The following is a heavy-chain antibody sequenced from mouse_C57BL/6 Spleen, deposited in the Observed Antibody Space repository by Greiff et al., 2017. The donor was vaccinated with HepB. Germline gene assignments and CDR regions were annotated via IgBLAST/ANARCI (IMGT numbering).Heavy chain of an antibody. J-gene: IGHJ3*01. D-gene: IGHD1-1*01. CDR3: AREGFITTGGFAY. V-gene: IGHV5-4*01. Sequence: EVQGVESGGGLVKPGGSLKLSCAASGFTFSSYAMSWVRQTPEKRLEWVATISDGGSYTYYPDNVKGRFTISRDNAKNNLYLQMSHLKSEDTAMYYCAREGFITTGGFAYWGQGTLVTVSA. CDR2: ISDGGSYT. CDR1: GFTFSSYA.